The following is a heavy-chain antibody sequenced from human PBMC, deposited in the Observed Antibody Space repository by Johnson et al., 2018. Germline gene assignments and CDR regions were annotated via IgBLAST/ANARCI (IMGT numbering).Heavy chain of an antibody. D-gene: IGHD3-16*01. J-gene: IGHJ3*01. Sequence: QVQLQQWGAGLLRPSRTLSLTCAVSGGSFSDYYWSWIRQSPEKGLEWIGEINHTGNTNYNPSLKSRVAISVDTSQTPFSLGLNSVTAADTAVYYCAGGFLHYHTFTVGGVLANDALDVWGQGTLVTVSS. CDR3: AGGFLHYHTFTVGGVLANDALDV. CDR1: GGSFSDYY. CDR2: INHTGNT. V-gene: IGHV4-34*01.